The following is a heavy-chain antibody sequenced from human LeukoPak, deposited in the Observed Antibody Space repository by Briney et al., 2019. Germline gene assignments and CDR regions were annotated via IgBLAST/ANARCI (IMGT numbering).Heavy chain of an antibody. Sequence: SETLSLTCTVSGGSISSGGYYWSWIRQHPGKGLEWIGYIYYSGSTYYNPSLKSRVTISVDTSKNQFSLKLSSVTAADTAVYYCARGIQGTMMYFDYWGQGTLVTVSS. CDR1: GGSISSGGYY. D-gene: IGHD3-22*01. J-gene: IGHJ4*02. V-gene: IGHV4-31*03. CDR3: ARGIQGTMMYFDY. CDR2: IYYSGST.